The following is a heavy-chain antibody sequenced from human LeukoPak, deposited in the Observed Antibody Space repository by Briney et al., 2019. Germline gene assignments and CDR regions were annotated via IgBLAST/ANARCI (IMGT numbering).Heavy chain of an antibody. CDR1: GSTFSSYS. J-gene: IGHJ4*02. Sequence: GGSLRLSCAASGSTFSSYSMNWVRQAPGKGLEWVSSISSSSSYIYYADSVKGRFTISRDNAKNSLYLQMNSLRAEDTAVYYCARDSEDTAIFDYWGQGTLVTVSS. V-gene: IGHV3-21*01. CDR3: ARDSEDTAIFDY. D-gene: IGHD5-18*01. CDR2: ISSSSSYI.